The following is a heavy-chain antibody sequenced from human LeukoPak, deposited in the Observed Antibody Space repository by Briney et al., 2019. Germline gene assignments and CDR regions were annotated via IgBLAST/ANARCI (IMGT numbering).Heavy chain of an antibody. CDR2: IKPNNGGT. J-gene: IGHJ4*02. CDR1: GYTFTCYF. V-gene: IGHV1-2*02. Sequence: ASVKVSCNSSGYTFTCYFMHWVQHAPGQGLQWMGWIKPNNGGTNYAYNFQGRITMTRDTSISTAYMELTSLKSDDTAVYFCARGSTLASPGAVPNDHWGQGTLVTVSS. D-gene: IGHD3-3*02. CDR3: ARGSTLASPGAVPNDH.